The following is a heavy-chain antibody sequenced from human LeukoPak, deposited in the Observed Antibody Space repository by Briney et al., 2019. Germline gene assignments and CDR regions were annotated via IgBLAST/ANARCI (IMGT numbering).Heavy chain of an antibody. CDR2: IFYGGNI. J-gene: IGHJ4*02. Sequence: GSLRLSCAASGFTFSSYAMSWVRQPPGKGLEWIGSIFYGGNIYYNPSLKSRVTISIDTSRNQFSLKLSSVTAADTAVYYCASPSHCTSDSCQKYFDYWGQGTLVTVSS. CDR1: GFTFSSYA. V-gene: IGHV4-39*01. D-gene: IGHD2-2*01. CDR3: ASPSHCTSDSCQKYFDY.